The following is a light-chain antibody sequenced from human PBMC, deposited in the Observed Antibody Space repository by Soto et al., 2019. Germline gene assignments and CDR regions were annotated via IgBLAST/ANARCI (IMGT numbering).Light chain of an antibody. CDR3: GSYTGSITYV. Sequence: QSALTQPASVSGLLGQSITISCTGTTSDVGGYNFVSWYQQHPGKAPILMIYEVTNRPSGVSNRFSGSKSGNTASLTISGLQVEDEAEYFCGSYTGSITYVFGTGTKLTVL. CDR1: TSDVGGYNF. V-gene: IGLV2-14*01. CDR2: EVT. J-gene: IGLJ1*01.